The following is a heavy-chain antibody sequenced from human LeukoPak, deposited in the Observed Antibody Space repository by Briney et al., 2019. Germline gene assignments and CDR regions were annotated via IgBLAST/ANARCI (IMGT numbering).Heavy chain of an antibody. D-gene: IGHD6-13*01. CDR2: INTNTGNP. V-gene: IGHV7-4-1*02. Sequence: ASVKVSCKASGYTFTSYAMNWVRQAPGQGLEGMGWINTNTGNPTYAQGFTGRFVFSLDTSVSTAYLQISSLKAEDTAVYYCARDRRDSSSWYDQYYYYYYMDVWGKGTTVTVSS. CDR3: ARDRRDSSSWYDQYYYYYYMDV. J-gene: IGHJ6*03. CDR1: GYTFTSYA.